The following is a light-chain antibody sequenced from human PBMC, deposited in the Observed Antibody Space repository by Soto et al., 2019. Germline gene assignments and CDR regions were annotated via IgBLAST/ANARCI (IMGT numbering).Light chain of an antibody. CDR2: AAS. Sequence: AIQMTQSPSSLSASVGDRVTITCRASQGIRNDLGWYQQKPGKAPKLLIYAASSLQSGVPSRFSGSGSGTDFTLTISILQTEEFATYYCLQDYSYPLTVGGGTKGEIK. CDR3: LQDYSYPLT. V-gene: IGKV1-6*01. CDR1: QGIRND. J-gene: IGKJ4*01.